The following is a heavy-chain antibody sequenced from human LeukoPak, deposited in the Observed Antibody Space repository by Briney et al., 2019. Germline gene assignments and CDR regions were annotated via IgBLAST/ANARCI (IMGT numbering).Heavy chain of an antibody. CDR2: ISGSGDRT. CDR3: ARVGTNYYYMDV. CDR1: GFTFNSYA. Sequence: GGSQRLSCAASGFTFNSYAMSWVRQAPGKGLEWVSAISGSGDRTFYADSVKGRLTISRDNSKNTLYLQLNTVRAEDTALYYCARVGTNYYYMDVWGNGTTVTVSS. V-gene: IGHV3-23*01. J-gene: IGHJ6*03. D-gene: IGHD2-2*01.